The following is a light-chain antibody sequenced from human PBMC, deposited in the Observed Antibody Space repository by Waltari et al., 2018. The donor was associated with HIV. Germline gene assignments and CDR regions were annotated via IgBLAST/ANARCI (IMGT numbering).Light chain of an antibody. Sequence: QSALTQPASVSGSPGQSITISCTGTSIDIGGYNYVFWYQQHPGKAPNPMIFDVTNRPSGVSNRFSGSKSGNTASLTISGLQAEDEADYYCSSYTGINTLVFGGGTKLTVL. J-gene: IGLJ2*01. CDR3: SSYTGINTLV. CDR1: SIDIGGYNY. V-gene: IGLV2-14*03. CDR2: DVT.